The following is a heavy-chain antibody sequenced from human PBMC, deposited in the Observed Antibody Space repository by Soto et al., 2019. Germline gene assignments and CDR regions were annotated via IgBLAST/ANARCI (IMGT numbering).Heavy chain of an antibody. V-gene: IGHV3-23*01. Sequence: EVQLLESGGGLVQPGGPLGLSCAASGFTFSSYAMSWVPQAPGKGLEGASAFSGSGGSTYYADSVKGRFTISRDNSKNTLYLQMNSLRAEDTAVYYCAKEGGLATMIVVAYFDYWGQGTLVTVSS. CDR1: GFTFSSYA. J-gene: IGHJ4*02. CDR2: FSGSGGST. CDR3: AKEGGLATMIVVAYFDY. D-gene: IGHD3-22*01.